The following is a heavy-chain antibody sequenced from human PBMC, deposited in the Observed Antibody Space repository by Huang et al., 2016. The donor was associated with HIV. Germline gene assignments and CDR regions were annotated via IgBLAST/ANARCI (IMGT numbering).Heavy chain of an antibody. D-gene: IGHD1-1*01. CDR3: SRGPSTPATEL. CDR2: IYSNGTT. Sequence: QVQLQESGQGLVKPSDTLSLTCIVSGDSVDSSYSYWGWVRQPPGKGLEWRGSIYSNGTTYYNKYLKSRITISVDTSKNHFSLNLKTVTAADTAVYYCSRGPSTPATELWGQGTMVTVSS. V-gene: IGHV4-39*02. J-gene: IGHJ3*01. CDR1: GDSVDSSYSY.